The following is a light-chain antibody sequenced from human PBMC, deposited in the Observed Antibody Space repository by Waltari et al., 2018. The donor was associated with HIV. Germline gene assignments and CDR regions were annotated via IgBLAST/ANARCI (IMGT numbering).Light chain of an antibody. CDR1: QAIKKN. CDR2: DAA. Sequence: DLQLTQSPSSVSAPVGVRISITCQASQAIKKNLNWVQQKSGKAPQLLIYDAATLEAGVPSSFRGSGSGTDFSLTIVYLQPEDCGIYYCLQYDRLPYIFGQGTTV. V-gene: IGKV1-33*01. CDR3: LQYDRLPYI. J-gene: IGKJ2*01.